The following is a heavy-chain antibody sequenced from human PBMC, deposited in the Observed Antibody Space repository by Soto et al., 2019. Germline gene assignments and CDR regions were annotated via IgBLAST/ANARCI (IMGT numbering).Heavy chain of an antibody. CDR3: GKDTLDCSGGDCPLFYYYGMAV. CDR1: GFTFRSYG. CDR2: ISNDGTKK. Sequence: QVQLVESGGGVVQPGKSLRLSCATAGFTFRSYGMHWVRQAPGKGLEWLAVISNDGTKKFFADSVKGRLTLSRDNARKTLYMQINSLRAEDTAVYFWGKDTLDCSGGDCPLFYYYGMAVWGQGTTVTVSS. J-gene: IGHJ6*02. V-gene: IGHV3-30*18. D-gene: IGHD2-15*01.